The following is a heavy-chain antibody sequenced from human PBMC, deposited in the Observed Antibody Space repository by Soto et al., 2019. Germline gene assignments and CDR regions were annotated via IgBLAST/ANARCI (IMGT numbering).Heavy chain of an antibody. CDR3: ARGVGGALVAGFDY. V-gene: IGHV3-7*01. J-gene: IGHJ4*02. CDR1: ECIFRMYL. CDR2: INQDGSEK. Sequence: XGSLRLACYASECIFRMYLMSWVRQAPGRGLEWVANINQDGSEKYYADSVKGRFAISRDNTKNLLSLQMNSLRAEDTAIYYCARGVGGALVAGFDYWGQGALVTAPQ. D-gene: IGHD6-19*01.